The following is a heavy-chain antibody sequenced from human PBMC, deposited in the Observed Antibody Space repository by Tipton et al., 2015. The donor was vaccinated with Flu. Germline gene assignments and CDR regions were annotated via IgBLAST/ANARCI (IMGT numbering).Heavy chain of an antibody. J-gene: IGHJ4*02. D-gene: IGHD1/OR15-1a*01. CDR3: ARQNNLRALDF. Sequence: TLSLTCTVSGDSMRSDYFWAWIRQAPGKGLEWIGNIHYSGSPHYNPSLKSRVTITVDTSKNQFSLRLTSMTAADTALYYCARQNNLRALDFWGQGTLVTVSS. V-gene: IGHV4-38-2*02. CDR1: GDSMRSDYF. CDR2: IHYSGSP.